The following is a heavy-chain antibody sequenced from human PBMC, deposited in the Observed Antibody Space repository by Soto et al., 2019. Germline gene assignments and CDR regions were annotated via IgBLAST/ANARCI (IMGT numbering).Heavy chain of an antibody. J-gene: IGHJ4*02. Sequence: EVQLLESGGGLVQPGGSLRLSCAASGFTFSSYAMSWVRQAPGKGLEWVSAISGSGGSTYYADSVKGRFAISRDNSKNTLYLQMNSRRAEDTAVYYCAKDQALEYSSGWNYWGQGTLVTVSS. CDR3: AKDQALEYSSGWNY. CDR1: GFTFSSYA. CDR2: ISGSGGST. D-gene: IGHD6-19*01. V-gene: IGHV3-23*01.